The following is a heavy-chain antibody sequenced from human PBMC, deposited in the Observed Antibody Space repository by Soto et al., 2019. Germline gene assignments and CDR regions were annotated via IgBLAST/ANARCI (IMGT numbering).Heavy chain of an antibody. CDR1: GFTFSNYA. J-gene: IGHJ6*02. Sequence: GGSLRLSCVASGFTFSNYAMSWVRQAPGKGLEWVSSISSSSSYIYYADSVKGRFTISRDNAKNSLYLQMNSLRAEDTAVYYCARDKSSSWNPFYYGMDVWGQGTTVTVSS. V-gene: IGHV3-21*01. CDR3: ARDKSSSWNPFYYGMDV. CDR2: ISSSSSYI. D-gene: IGHD6-13*01.